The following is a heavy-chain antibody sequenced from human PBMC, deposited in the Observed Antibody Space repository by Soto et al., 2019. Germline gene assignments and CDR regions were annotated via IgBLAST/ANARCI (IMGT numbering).Heavy chain of an antibody. Sequence: QVQLQESGPGLVKPSQTLSLTCTVSGGSISSGGYYWSWIRQHPGKGLEWIGYIYYSGNTYYNPSLNSRVTRSVDTSKNQFPLKVSSVTAAHAAVYYCAREPLDWGQGTLVTVSS. D-gene: IGHD6-6*01. J-gene: IGHJ4*02. CDR3: AREPLD. CDR2: IYYSGNT. CDR1: GGSISSGGYY. V-gene: IGHV4-31*03.